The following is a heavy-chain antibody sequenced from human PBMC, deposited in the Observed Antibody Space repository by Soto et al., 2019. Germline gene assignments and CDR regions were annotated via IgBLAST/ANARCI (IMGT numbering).Heavy chain of an antibody. CDR1: GHLFNNHW. D-gene: IGHD3-10*01. CDR3: ARGYFDSGHGYDL. J-gene: IGHJ5*02. CDR2: IFTRDSET. Sequence: GESLKISCKGPGHLFNNHWIGWVRQTPGKGLEWMGLIFTRDSETKTSPSFQGHVSFSVDNSINTVYLQWTSLKTTDTGIYFCARGYFDSGHGYDLWGQGTLVTVPQ. V-gene: IGHV5-51*01.